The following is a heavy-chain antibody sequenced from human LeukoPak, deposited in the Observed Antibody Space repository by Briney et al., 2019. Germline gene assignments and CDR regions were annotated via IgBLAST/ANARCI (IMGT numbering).Heavy chain of an antibody. CDR1: GGSISNYY. D-gene: IGHD3-10*01. CDR3: ARGAMVRGVISYYYYYMDV. CDR2: INHSGST. V-gene: IGHV4-34*01. J-gene: IGHJ6*03. Sequence: SETLSLTCTVSGGSISNYYWNWIRQPPGKGLEWIGEINHSGSTNYNPSPKSRVTISVDTFKNQFSLKLSSVTAADTAVYYCARGAMVRGVISYYYYYMDVWGKGTTVTVSS.